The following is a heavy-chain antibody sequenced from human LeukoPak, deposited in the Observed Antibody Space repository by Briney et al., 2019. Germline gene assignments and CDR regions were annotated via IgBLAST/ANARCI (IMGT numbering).Heavy chain of an antibody. J-gene: IGHJ4*02. Sequence: GGSLRLSCAASGFTFSSYSMNWVRHAPGKGLEWVSYTSGSGKTIYYADSVKGRFTISRDNTKNSLYLQMNSLGAEDTAVYYCARDWDVDTAMVTVDYWGQGTLVTVSS. CDR2: TSGSGKTI. V-gene: IGHV3-48*01. CDR1: GFTFSSYS. CDR3: ARDWDVDTAMVTVDY. D-gene: IGHD5-18*01.